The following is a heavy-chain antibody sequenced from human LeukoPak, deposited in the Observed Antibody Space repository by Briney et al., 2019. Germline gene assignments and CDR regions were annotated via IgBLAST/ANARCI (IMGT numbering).Heavy chain of an antibody. D-gene: IGHD3-22*01. J-gene: IGHJ4*02. CDR1: GYTFTNYY. V-gene: IGHV1-46*01. Sequence: VASVKVSCKASGYTFTNYYIHWVRQVPGQGLECMGIINPSGGSTSYAQKFQGRVTMTRDMSTSTVYMELSSLRSEDTAVYYCARGTTSYYYDSNGYYYFDYWGQGTLVTVSS. CDR3: ARGTTSYYYDSNGYYYFDY. CDR2: INPSGGST.